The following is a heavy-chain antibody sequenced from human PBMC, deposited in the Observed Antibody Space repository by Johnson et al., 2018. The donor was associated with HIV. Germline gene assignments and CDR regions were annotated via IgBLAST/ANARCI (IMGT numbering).Heavy chain of an antibody. Sequence: QMLLVESGGGLVQPGGSLRLSCAASGFTFSSYAMHWVRQAPGKGLEWVAVISYDGSNKYYADSVKGRFTISRDNAKNSLYLQMNSLRAEDTAVYYCAKGIAAAGTGAFDIWGQGTMVTVSS. D-gene: IGHD6-13*01. CDR2: ISYDGSNK. CDR1: GFTFSSYA. V-gene: IGHV3-30*04. J-gene: IGHJ3*02. CDR3: AKGIAAAGTGAFDI.